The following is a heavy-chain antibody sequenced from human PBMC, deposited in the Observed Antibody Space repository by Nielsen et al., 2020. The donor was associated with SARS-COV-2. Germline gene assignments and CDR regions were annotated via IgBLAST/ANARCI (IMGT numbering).Heavy chain of an antibody. J-gene: IGHJ4*02. CDR2: INGDGSTT. D-gene: IGHD3-22*01. Sequence: GGSLRLSCAASGFTFSSRWMHWVRQAPGKGLAWVSRINGDGSTTSYADSVKGRFTISRDNSKNTLYLQMNSLRAEDTAVYYCARVLDYDSSGHEGFDYWGQGTLVTVSS. CDR3: ARVLDYDSSGHEGFDY. CDR1: GFTFSSRW. V-gene: IGHV3-74*01.